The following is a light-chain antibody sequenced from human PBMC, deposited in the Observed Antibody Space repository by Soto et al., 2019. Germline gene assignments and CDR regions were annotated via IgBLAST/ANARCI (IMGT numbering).Light chain of an antibody. CDR2: SAD. J-gene: IGKJ4*01. V-gene: IGKV1-12*01. CDR3: QQGHTFPLT. CDR1: QDIGDA. Sequence: DIQMTQSPSSVSASVGDRVTITSRASQDIGDALAWHQQRPGEAPNLLIYSADTLHSGVPSRFSGSRSGTDFTLTISSLQPEDFATYYCQQGHTFPLTFGGGTKVGIK.